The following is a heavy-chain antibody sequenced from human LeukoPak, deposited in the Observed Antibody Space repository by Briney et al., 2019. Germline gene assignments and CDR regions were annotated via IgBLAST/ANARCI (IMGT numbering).Heavy chain of an antibody. D-gene: IGHD1-20*01. V-gene: IGHV2-5*01. CDR1: GFSISTSGVA. J-gene: IGHJ4*02. CDR2: VYWNDDK. Sequence: SGPTLVNPTQTLTLTCTFSGFSISTSGVAVGWIRQPPGKALEWLTLVYWNDDKRYSPSLKSRLTITKDTSKNQVVLTMTNMDPVDTGTYFCAHRGITGTLENWGQGTLVTVSS. CDR3: AHRGITGTLEN.